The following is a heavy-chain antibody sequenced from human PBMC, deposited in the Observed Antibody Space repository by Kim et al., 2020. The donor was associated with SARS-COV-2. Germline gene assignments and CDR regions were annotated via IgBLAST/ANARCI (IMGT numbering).Heavy chain of an antibody. Sequence: GGSLRLSCAASGFTFSSYGMHWVRQAPGKGLEWVAVIWYDGINKYYADSVKGRFTISRDNSKNTLYLQMNSLRAEDTAVYYCARGGRRLTTLTTGDWYFVRWGRGTLVTVSS. CDR2: IWYDGINK. J-gene: IGHJ2*01. CDR3: ARGGRRLTTLTTGDWYFVR. CDR1: GFTFSSYG. V-gene: IGHV3-33*01. D-gene: IGHD4-17*01.